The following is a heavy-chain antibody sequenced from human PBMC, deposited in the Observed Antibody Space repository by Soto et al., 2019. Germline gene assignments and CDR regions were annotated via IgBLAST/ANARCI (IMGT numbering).Heavy chain of an antibody. J-gene: IGHJ4*02. D-gene: IGHD5-18*01. Sequence: QVQLQESGPGLVKPLGTLSLTCAVSGVSISSHDWWTWVRQPPGKGLEWIGESHQSGNTNYNSSLESRVTISLDKSKNQFSLQLSSVTVADPAVYYCATRDTGRVYWGQGTLVTVSS. CDR3: ATRDTGRVY. CDR1: GVSISSHDW. CDR2: SHQSGNT. V-gene: IGHV4-4*02.